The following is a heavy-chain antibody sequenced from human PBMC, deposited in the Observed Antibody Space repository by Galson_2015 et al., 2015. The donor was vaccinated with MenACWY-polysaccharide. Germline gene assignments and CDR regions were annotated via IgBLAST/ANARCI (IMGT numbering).Heavy chain of an antibody. CDR1: GFTFSSYT. V-gene: IGHV3-23*01. CDR3: ARATSYRGTYYDY. Sequence: SLRLSCAASGFTFSSYTMSWVRQAPGKGLEWVSDISGSGSNTYYADSVKGRFTVSRDKSKNTLYLQMISLRAEDTAVYYCARATSYRGTYYDYWGQGTLVTVPS. D-gene: IGHD1-26*01. J-gene: IGHJ4*02. CDR2: ISGSGSNT.